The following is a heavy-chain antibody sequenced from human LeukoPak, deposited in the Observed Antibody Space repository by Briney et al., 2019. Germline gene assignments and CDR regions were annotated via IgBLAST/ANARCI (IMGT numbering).Heavy chain of an antibody. CDR2: ISSSGSTI. V-gene: IGHV3-48*03. D-gene: IGHD6-13*01. CDR3: ARGGIAAAQS. J-gene: IGHJ4*02. Sequence: GGSLRLSCAASGFTFSSYEMNWVRQAPGKGLEWVSYISSSGSTIYYADFVKGRFTISRDNAKNSLYLQMNSLRAEDTAVYYCARGGIAAAQSWGQGTLVTVSS. CDR1: GFTFSSYE.